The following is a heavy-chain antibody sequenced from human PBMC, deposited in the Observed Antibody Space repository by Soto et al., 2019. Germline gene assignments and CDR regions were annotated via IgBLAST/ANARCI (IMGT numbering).Heavy chain of an antibody. CDR2: INLAVGGA. CDR3: GQYSAGNYVDH. V-gene: IGHV3-23*01. J-gene: IGHJ4*01. Sequence: PAWGLGLSCAAAGLTVTSSGMSCVRQAPENGLEWVSGINLAVGGAYYAYYADSVTGRFTISRDTAANTISLQIHSLRVDNTAVYFCGQYSAGNYVDHWGQG. D-gene: IGHD2-21*01. CDR1: GLTVTSSG.